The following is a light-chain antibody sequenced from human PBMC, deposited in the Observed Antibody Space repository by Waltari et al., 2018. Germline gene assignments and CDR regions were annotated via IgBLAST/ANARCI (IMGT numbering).Light chain of an antibody. CDR3: QQYYSSPWT. Sequence: DIVMTQSPDSLAVSLGARATINCQYSQSVLSSSNNKKDLGWYQQKPGQPPKLLICWASSRESGLPDRVSGSGSWTDFTLTISSLQAEDVAVYCCQQYYSSPWTFGQGTKVEIK. V-gene: IGKV4-1*01. CDR1: QSVLSSSNNKKD. CDR2: WAS. J-gene: IGKJ1*01.